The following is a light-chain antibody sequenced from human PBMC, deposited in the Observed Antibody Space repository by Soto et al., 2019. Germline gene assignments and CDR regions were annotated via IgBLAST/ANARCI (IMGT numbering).Light chain of an antibody. J-gene: IGKJ4*01. V-gene: IGKV3-20*01. Sequence: NVLTHSPGTLSLSPGERATLSCRARQNGIRRYLAGYQQKPGQAPSLLVDATSSRAAGIPDRCRGSGSGTDFTLTISSLEPEDCAVYDGQQYDSSHLTFGGGTKVEIK. CDR1: QNGIRRY. CDR2: ATS. CDR3: QQYDSSHLT.